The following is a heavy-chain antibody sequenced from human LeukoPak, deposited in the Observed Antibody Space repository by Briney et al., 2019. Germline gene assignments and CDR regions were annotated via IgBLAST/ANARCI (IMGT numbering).Heavy chain of an antibody. J-gene: IGHJ4*02. Sequence: ASVKVSCKASGYTFTSYLISWVRQVPGQGLEWMGWISGHNGNTDYAQKFKDRVTLTTDTSTSTAYMELRSLTSDDTAVYFCARIWAEFQLVCAFWGQGTLATVSP. CDR2: ISGHNGNT. D-gene: IGHD6-13*01. CDR3: ARIWAEFQLVCAF. CDR1: GYTFTSYL. V-gene: IGHV1-18*01.